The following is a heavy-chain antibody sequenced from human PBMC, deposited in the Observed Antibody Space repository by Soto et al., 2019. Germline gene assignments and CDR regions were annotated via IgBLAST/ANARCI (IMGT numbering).Heavy chain of an antibody. CDR1: GYSFSSYW. Sequence: GESLKISCKASGYSFSSYWIGWVRQLPGKGLEWMGIIYPSGSDTRYSPSFRGQVIISADRSISTAYLQWSSLKASDTGTYYCARRVGSSWSYFDSWGQGTLVTVSS. D-gene: IGHD6-13*01. J-gene: IGHJ4*02. CDR2: IYPSGSDT. CDR3: ARRVGSSWSYFDS. V-gene: IGHV5-51*01.